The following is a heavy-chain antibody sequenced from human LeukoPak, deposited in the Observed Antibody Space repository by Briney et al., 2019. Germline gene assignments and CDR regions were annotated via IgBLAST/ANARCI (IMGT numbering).Heavy chain of an antibody. CDR2: IDSEGSST. V-gene: IGHV3-74*01. CDR3: ARGTGSYYSLGY. D-gene: IGHD1-26*01. J-gene: IGHJ4*02. CDR1: GFTLRSYD. Sequence: GGSLRLSCAASGFTLRSYDMSWVRQAPGKGLVWVSRIDSEGSSTIYADSVKGRFTISRDNAKNTMYLQMDSLRAEDTAMYYCARGTGSYYSLGYWGQGTLVTVSS.